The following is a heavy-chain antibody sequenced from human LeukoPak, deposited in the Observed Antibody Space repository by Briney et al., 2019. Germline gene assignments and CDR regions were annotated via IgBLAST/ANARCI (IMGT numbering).Heavy chain of an antibody. J-gene: IGHJ5*02. CDR3: AKAGAAVTTRGYNWFDP. D-gene: IGHD4-17*01. CDR1: GFTFSNYA. Sequence: GGSLRLSCAASGFTFSNYAMSWVRQAPGKGLEWVSAISGSGGSTYYADSVKGRFTISRDNPKNTLYLQMNSLRAEDTAVYYCAKAGAAVTTRGYNWFDPWGQGTLVTVSS. V-gene: IGHV3-23*01. CDR2: ISGSGGST.